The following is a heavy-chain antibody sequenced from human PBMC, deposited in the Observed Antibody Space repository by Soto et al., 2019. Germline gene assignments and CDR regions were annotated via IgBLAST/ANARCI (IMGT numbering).Heavy chain of an antibody. Sequence: VLLQESGPGAMKPSQTLSLTCTVIGDSVSSNNYYWSWIRQRPGKGLEWIGYIHYSGDSYDNPSLTSRIHMSMDVSKNQFSLNLRSVTAADTAIYYCARDVNDSSGSQGFDYWGQGTLVTVSS. V-gene: IGHV4-31*03. CDR1: GDSVSSNNYY. CDR3: ARDVNDSSGSQGFDY. D-gene: IGHD3-22*01. CDR2: IHYSGDS. J-gene: IGHJ4*02.